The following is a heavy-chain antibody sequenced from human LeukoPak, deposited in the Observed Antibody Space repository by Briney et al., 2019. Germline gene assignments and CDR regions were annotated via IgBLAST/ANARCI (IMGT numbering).Heavy chain of an antibody. CDR2: INYSGST. Sequence: SETLSLTCAVYGGSFSGYYWSWIRQPPGKGLEWIGEINYSGSTNYNPSLKSRVTISVDTSKNQFSLKLSSVTAADTAVYYCARGLVAVVVTAAPFDYWGQGTLVTVSS. J-gene: IGHJ4*02. CDR3: ARGLVAVVVTAAPFDY. CDR1: GGSFSGYY. V-gene: IGHV4-34*01. D-gene: IGHD2-21*02.